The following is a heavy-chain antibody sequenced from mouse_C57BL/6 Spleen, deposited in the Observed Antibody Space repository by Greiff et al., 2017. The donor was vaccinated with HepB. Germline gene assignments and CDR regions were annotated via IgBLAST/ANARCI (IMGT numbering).Heavy chain of an antibody. Sequence: VKLQQPGTELVKPGASVKLSCKASGYTFTSYWMHWVKQRPGQGLEWIGNINPSNGGTNYNAKFKSKATLTVDKSSSAAYMQLSSLTSEDSAVYYCASPRIYYDYDNWYFDVWGTGTTVTVSS. CDR3: ASPRIYYDYDNWYFDV. J-gene: IGHJ1*03. CDR1: GYTFTSYW. D-gene: IGHD2-4*01. V-gene: IGHV1-53*01. CDR2: INPSNGGT.